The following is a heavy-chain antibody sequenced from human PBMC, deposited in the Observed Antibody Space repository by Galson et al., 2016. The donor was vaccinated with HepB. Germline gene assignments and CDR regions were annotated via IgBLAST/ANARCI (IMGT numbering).Heavy chain of an antibody. D-gene: IGHD1-1*01. J-gene: IGHJ4*02. V-gene: IGHV1-18*01. CDR2: ISTNSGST. CDR3: ARDANWNLGY. CDR1: GYIFTRNG. Sequence: SVKVSCKASGYIFTRNGISWVRQAPGQGLEWLGWISTNSGSTNYAQKVQDRITMTTDTSTRTVYMELRSLTSDDTAVYYCARDANWNLGYWGQGTLVTVSS.